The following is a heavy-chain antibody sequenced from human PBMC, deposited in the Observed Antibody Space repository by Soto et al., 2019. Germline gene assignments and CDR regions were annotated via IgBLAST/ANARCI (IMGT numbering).Heavy chain of an antibody. CDR2: ISGSGGST. Sequence: EVQLLESGGGLVQPGGSLRLSCAASGFTFSSYAMSWVRQAPGKGLEWVSAISGSGGSTYYADSVKGRFTISRDNSKNTLYLQMNSLRDEDTAVYYCARDHDYYDSSGYYGYWGQGTLVTVSS. CDR3: ARDHDYYDSSGYYGY. CDR1: GFTFSSYA. J-gene: IGHJ4*02. D-gene: IGHD3-22*01. V-gene: IGHV3-23*01.